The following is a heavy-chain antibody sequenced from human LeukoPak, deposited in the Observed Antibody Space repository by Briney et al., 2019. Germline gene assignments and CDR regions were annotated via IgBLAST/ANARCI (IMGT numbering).Heavy chain of an antibody. V-gene: IGHV3-66*04. Sequence: GGSLRLSCAASGFTVSSNYMRWVSQAPGKGLEWVLVIYSGGSTYYAGSVKGRFTISRDNSKTPLYLQMNSLRAEDTAVYYCARLSNLKWLRNPDYFDYWGQGTLVTVSS. CDR2: IYSGGST. CDR3: ARLSNLKWLRNPDYFDY. D-gene: IGHD5-12*01. J-gene: IGHJ4*02. CDR1: GFTVSSNY.